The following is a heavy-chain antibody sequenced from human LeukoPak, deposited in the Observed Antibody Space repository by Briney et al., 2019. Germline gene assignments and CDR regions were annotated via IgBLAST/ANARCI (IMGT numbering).Heavy chain of an antibody. D-gene: IGHD2-15*01. CDR1: GGTFSSYT. CDR2: IIPIFGTA. Sequence: SVKVSCKASGGTFSSYTISWVRQAPGQGLEWMGGIIPIFGTANYAQKFQGRVTITTDESTSTAYMELSSLRSEDTAVYYCASLKGYCSGGSCYPTAFDYWGQGTLVTVSS. V-gene: IGHV1-69*05. J-gene: IGHJ4*02. CDR3: ASLKGYCSGGSCYPTAFDY.